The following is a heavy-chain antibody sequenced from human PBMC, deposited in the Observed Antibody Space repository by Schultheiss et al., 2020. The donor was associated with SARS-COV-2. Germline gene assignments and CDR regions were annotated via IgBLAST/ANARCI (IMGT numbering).Heavy chain of an antibody. V-gene: IGHV1-18*01. CDR2: ISAYNGNT. J-gene: IGHJ6*03. CDR3: ARVQYNWNPDRGYYYMDV. D-gene: IGHD1-1*01. Sequence: ASVKVSCKASGYTFTSHGISWVRQAPGQGLEWMGWISAYNGNTNYAQKLQGRVTMTTDTSTSTAYMELRSLRSDDTAVYYCARVQYNWNPDRGYYYMDVWGKGTTVTVSS. CDR1: GYTFTSHG.